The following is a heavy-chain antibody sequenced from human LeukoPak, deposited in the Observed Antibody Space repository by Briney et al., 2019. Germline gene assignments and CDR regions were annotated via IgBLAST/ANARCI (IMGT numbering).Heavy chain of an antibody. J-gene: IGHJ4*02. Sequence: GGSLRLSCAASGFTFSSYGMHWVRQAPGKGLEWVAVIWYDGSNRYYTDSVKGRSTISRDNSKNTLYLQMNGLRAEDTAVYYCARDLAGTTTDGFFDYWGQGTLVTVSS. V-gene: IGHV3-33*01. CDR2: IWYDGSNR. CDR1: GFTFSSYG. CDR3: ARDLAGTTTDGFFDY. D-gene: IGHD1-26*01.